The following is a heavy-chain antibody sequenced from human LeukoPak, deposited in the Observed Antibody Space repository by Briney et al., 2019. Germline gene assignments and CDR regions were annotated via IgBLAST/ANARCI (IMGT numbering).Heavy chain of an antibody. CDR1: GFTFSSYW. D-gene: IGHD6-13*01. CDR2: INSDGSST. Sequence: PGGSLRLSCAASGFTFSSYWMHWVRQAPGRGLVWVSRINSDGSSTSYADSVKGRFTISRDNAKNTLYLQMNSLRAEDTAVYYCARIIAAAGTGSYWGQGTLVTVSS. J-gene: IGHJ4*02. CDR3: ARIIAAAGTGSY. V-gene: IGHV3-74*01.